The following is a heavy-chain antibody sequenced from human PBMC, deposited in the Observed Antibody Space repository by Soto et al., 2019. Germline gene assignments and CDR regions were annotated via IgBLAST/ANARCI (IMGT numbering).Heavy chain of an antibody. CDR2: ISDGGST. V-gene: IGHV4-59*12. J-gene: IGHJ4*02. Sequence: SETLSLTCNVSGGSIYTYYWNWIRQSPGKGLEWIGYISDGGSTNYNPSLKSRVTISVDTSKNQFSLKLKSVTAADAAVYYCARLSGYSAYGPFDYWGQGTLVTVSS. D-gene: IGHD5-12*01. CDR1: GGSIYTYY. CDR3: ARLSGYSAYGPFDY.